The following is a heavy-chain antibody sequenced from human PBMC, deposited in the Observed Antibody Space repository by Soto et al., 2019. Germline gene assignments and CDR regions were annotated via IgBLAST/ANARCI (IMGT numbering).Heavy chain of an antibody. Sequence: QVQLQQWGAGLLKPSETLSLTCAVYGGSFSNYYWSWIRQPPGKGLEWIEDISHSGTASYIPALKTRGTMSVDTPKNQFSLKLRSVTAADTAVYYCARMVITLEGASLYNYYGMDIWGRGTTVTVSS. CDR2: ISHSGTA. D-gene: IGHD3-22*01. CDR3: ARMVITLEGASLYNYYGMDI. J-gene: IGHJ6*02. CDR1: GGSFSNYY. V-gene: IGHV4-34*01.